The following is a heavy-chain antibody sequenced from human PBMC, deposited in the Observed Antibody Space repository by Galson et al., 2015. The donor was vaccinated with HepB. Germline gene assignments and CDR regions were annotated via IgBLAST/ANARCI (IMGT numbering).Heavy chain of an antibody. J-gene: IGHJ4*02. D-gene: IGHD5-18*01. CDR3: ARDLSVHVDTAMAEDYFDY. V-gene: IGHV3-7*03. Sequence: SLRLSCAASGFTFSSYWMSWVRQAPGKGLEWVANIKQDGSEKYYVDSVKGRFTISRDNAKNSLYLQMNSLRAEDTAVYYCARDLSVHVDTAMAEDYFDYWGQGTLVTVSS. CDR2: IKQDGSEK. CDR1: GFTFSSYW.